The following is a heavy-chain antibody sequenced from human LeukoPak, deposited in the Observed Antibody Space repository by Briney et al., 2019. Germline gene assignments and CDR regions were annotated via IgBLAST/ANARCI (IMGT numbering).Heavy chain of an antibody. V-gene: IGHV3-21*01. Sequence: GGSLRLSCAASGFTFSSYSMNWVRQAPGKGLEWVSSISSSSSYIYYADSVKGRFTISRDNAKNSLYLQMNSLRAEDTAVYYCAREYCSSTSCYAEYYFDYWGQGTLVTVSS. CDR2: ISSSSSYI. CDR1: GFTFSSYS. CDR3: AREYCSSTSCYAEYYFDY. D-gene: IGHD2-2*01. J-gene: IGHJ4*02.